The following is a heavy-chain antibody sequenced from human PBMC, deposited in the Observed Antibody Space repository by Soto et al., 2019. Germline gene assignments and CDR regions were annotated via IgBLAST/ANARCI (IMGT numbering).Heavy chain of an antibody. D-gene: IGHD1-1*01. CDR1: GYAFTTYV. CDR2: ISAHNGNT. V-gene: IGHV1-18*01. Sequence: QVHLVQSGAEVKKPGASVKVSCKGSGYAFTTYVITWVRQAPGQGLEWMGWISAHNGNTNYAQKLQGRVTVTRDTSTSTAYTELRSLRSDDTAVYYCARGRYGDYWGQGDLVTVSS. J-gene: IGHJ4*02. CDR3: ARGRYGDY.